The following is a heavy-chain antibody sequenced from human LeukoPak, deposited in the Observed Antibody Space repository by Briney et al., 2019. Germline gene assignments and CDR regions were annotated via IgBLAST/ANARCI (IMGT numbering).Heavy chain of an antibody. CDR1: GFTFSDYY. D-gene: IGHD2-15*01. J-gene: IGHJ4*02. CDR2: ISSRGTAI. Sequence: PGGSLRLSCAASGFTFSDYYMTWIRQAPGKGLEWLSYISSRGTAIYYADSVKGRFTVSRDNDRNSLYLQVSSLRAEDTAVYYCARDSGGSWTTYDFWGQGTLVTVSS. CDR3: ARDSGGSWTTYDF. V-gene: IGHV3-11*01.